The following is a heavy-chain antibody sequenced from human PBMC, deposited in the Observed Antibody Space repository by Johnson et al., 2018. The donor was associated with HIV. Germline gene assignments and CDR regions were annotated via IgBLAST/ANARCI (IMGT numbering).Heavy chain of an antibody. J-gene: IGHJ3*02. Sequence: VQLVESGGGLVQPGGSLRLSCAASGFTFSSYWMGWVRQAPGKGLEWVANIKQDGIENYYVDSVKGRFTISRDNAKNSLYLQLNSLRAEDTAVGVCITIFGVVGKAYDAFDIWGQGTMVTVSS. CDR3: ITIFGVVGKAYDAFDI. V-gene: IGHV3-7*05. CDR2: IKQDGIEN. D-gene: IGHD3-3*01. CDR1: GFTFSSYW.